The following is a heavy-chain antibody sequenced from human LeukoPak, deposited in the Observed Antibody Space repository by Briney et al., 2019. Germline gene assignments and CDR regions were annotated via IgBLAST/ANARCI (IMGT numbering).Heavy chain of an antibody. Sequence: SETLSLTCTVSGGSLNNYWWSWIRQPPGKGLEWVGYIFYTGGPKYNPSLEGRVSISVDTSKNQLSLKLTSVIAEDTAVYYCAKHLCSGGGCCLDPFDPWGQGTLVTVPS. CDR2: IFYTGGP. CDR3: AKHLCSGGGCCLDPFDP. V-gene: IGHV4-59*08. J-gene: IGHJ5*02. D-gene: IGHD2-15*01. CDR1: GGSLNNYW.